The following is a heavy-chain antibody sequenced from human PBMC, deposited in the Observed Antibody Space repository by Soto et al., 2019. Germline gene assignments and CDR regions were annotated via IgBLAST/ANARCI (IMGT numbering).Heavy chain of an antibody. CDR3: AHIPSSGWVTGYNF. CDR2: IYWDDDQ. Sequence: QITLKESGPPLVKPTQNLTLTCTFSGFSLSSSGVGVGWIRQPQGKALEWLALIYWDDDQRYSPSLKSRLTITKDTSKNQVVLTMTNMDPVDTATYYCAHIPSSGWVTGYNFWGQGTLVTVSS. J-gene: IGHJ4*02. CDR1: GFSLSSSGVG. D-gene: IGHD6-19*01. V-gene: IGHV2-5*02.